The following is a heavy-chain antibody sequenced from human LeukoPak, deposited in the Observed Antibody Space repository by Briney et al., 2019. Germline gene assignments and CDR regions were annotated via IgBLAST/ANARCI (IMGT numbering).Heavy chain of an antibody. J-gene: IGHJ4*02. D-gene: IGHD3-9*01. Sequence: RSGGSLRFSCAASGFPFSSRVMSWVRQAPGKGLEWIAYINHNGEAIYYPEFVKGRFIISRDNAKNTLFLQMNDLRDEDTAVYYCARDYDWALDFWGQGTRVTVSS. CDR2: INHNGEAI. CDR3: ARDYDWALDF. CDR1: GFPFSSRV. V-gene: IGHV3-48*02.